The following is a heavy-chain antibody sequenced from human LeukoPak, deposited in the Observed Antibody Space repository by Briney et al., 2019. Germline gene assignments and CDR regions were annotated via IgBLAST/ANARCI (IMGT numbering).Heavy chain of an antibody. CDR2: FDPEDGET. CDR3: ATEGLRAVPAANPYYYYGMDV. CDR1: GYTLTELS. D-gene: IGHD2-2*01. J-gene: IGHJ6*04. Sequence: ASVKVSCKVSGYTLTELSMHWVRQAPGKGLEWMGGFDPEDGETIYAQKFQGRVTMTEDTSTDTAYMELSSLRSEDTAVYHCATEGLRAVPAANPYYYYGMDVWGKGTTVTVSS. V-gene: IGHV1-24*01.